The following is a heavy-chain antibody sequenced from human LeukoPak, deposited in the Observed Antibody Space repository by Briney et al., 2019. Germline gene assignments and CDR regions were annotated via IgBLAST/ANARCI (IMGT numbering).Heavy chain of an antibody. CDR3: AVDCSSTSCYSYYYGMDV. V-gene: IGHV1-69*06. J-gene: IGHJ6*04. D-gene: IGHD2-2*02. Sequence: SVKVPCKASGGTFSSYAISWVRQAPGQGLEWMGGIIPIFGTANYAQKFQGRVTITADKSTSTAYMELSSLRSEDTAVYYCAVDCSSTSCYSYYYGMDVWGKGTTVTVSS. CDR1: GGTFSSYA. CDR2: IIPIFGTA.